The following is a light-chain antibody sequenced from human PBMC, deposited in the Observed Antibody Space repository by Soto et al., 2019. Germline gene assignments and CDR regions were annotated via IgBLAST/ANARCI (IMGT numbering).Light chain of an antibody. Sequence: QSVLTQPVSVSGSPGQSITISCTGTSGDVGSFDFVSWYQHSPGKAPKLMIYGVSYRPSGVSNRFSGSKSGNTASLTISGLQTEDEADYYRCSFKSGDTHYVFGTGTKLTVL. J-gene: IGLJ1*01. CDR3: CSFKSGDTHYV. CDR1: SGDVGSFDF. CDR2: GVS. V-gene: IGLV2-14*01.